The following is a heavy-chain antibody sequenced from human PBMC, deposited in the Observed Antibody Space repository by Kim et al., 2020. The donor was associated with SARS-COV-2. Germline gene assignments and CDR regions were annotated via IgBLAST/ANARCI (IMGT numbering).Heavy chain of an antibody. D-gene: IGHD3-16*01. V-gene: IGHV3-72*01. Sequence: GGSLRLSCEASGFTFSDHYMDWVRQAPGKGLEWVGRNKHKAHRYSTEYAASVQGRFTISRDDSKNSLYLQMNSVITEDTAVYYCARITVIKLSGHDYYGMDVWGQGTKVTVSS. CDR3: ARITVIKLSGHDYYGMDV. J-gene: IGHJ6*02. CDR2: NKHKAHRYST. CDR1: GFTFSDHY.